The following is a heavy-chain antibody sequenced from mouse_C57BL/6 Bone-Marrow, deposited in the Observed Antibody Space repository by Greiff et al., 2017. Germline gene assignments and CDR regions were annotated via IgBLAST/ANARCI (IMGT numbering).Heavy chain of an antibody. J-gene: IGHJ4*01. CDR3: ARYYGRVYAMDY. Sequence: QVQLQQSGAELVRPGTSVKVSCKASGYAFTNYLLEWVKQRPGQGLEWIGVINPGSGGTNYNEKFKGKATLTADKSSSTAYMQLSSLTSDESAVYVCARYYGRVYAMDYWGQGTSVTVSS. D-gene: IGHD1-1*01. V-gene: IGHV1-54*01. CDR1: GYAFTNYL. CDR2: INPGSGGT.